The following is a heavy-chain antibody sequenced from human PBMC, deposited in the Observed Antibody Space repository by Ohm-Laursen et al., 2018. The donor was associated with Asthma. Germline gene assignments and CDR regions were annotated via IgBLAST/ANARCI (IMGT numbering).Heavy chain of an antibody. CDR3: ARAMTGTNDY. Sequence: GASVKVSCKVSGYTLTELSMHWVRQAPGQGLEWMGRINLDSGGTNYAQKFQGRVTVTRDTSISTAYMELSRLIPDDTAMYFCARAMTGTNDYWGQGTLVTVSS. D-gene: IGHD1-7*01. J-gene: IGHJ4*02. V-gene: IGHV1-2*06. CDR1: GYTLTELS. CDR2: INLDSGGT.